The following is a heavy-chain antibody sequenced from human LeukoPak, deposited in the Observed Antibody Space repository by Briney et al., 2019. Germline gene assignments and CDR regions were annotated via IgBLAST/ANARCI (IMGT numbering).Heavy chain of an antibody. CDR3: ASGFDLRYFDWVTLQGAFDI. Sequence: GGSLRLSCAASGFTFSDYYMSWIRQAPGKGLEWVSYISSSGSTIYYADSVKGRFTISRDNAKNSLYLQMNSLRAEDTAVFYCASGFDLRYFDWVTLQGAFDIWGQGTMVTVSS. CDR1: GFTFSDYY. CDR2: ISSSGSTI. J-gene: IGHJ3*02. D-gene: IGHD3-9*01. V-gene: IGHV3-11*01.